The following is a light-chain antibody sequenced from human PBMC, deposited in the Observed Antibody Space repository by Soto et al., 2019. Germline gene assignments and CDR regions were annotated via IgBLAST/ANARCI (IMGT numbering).Light chain of an antibody. J-gene: IGKJ1*01. CDR1: QSINSN. CDR2: GAF. Sequence: EIVMTQSPVTLSVSPGERATLSCRASQSINSNLSWYQQKPGQAPSLLIYGAFTRATGIPSRFSGTGSGTEFTLTISSLQSEDLDLYYCQQYNDWPLTFGQGTKVDIK. CDR3: QQYNDWPLT. V-gene: IGKV3-15*01.